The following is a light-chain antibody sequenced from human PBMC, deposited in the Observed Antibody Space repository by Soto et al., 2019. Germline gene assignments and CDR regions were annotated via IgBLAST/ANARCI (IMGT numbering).Light chain of an antibody. J-gene: IGKJ1*01. CDR3: QQYGSLPWT. CDR2: GAS. Sequence: EIVLTQSPGTLSLSPGERATLSCRASQSVTSSYLVWYQQKPGQAPRLLIYGASSRATVIPDRFSGSGSGTDFTLTISRLEPEDSAVYYCQQYGSLPWTFGQGTKVEIK. V-gene: IGKV3-20*01. CDR1: QSVTSSY.